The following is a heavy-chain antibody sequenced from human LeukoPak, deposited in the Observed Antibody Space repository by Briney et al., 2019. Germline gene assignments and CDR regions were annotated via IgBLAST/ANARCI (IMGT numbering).Heavy chain of an antibody. D-gene: IGHD5-18*01. CDR2: INHSGSN. CDR1: GGSFSGYY. Sequence: SETLSLPCAVYGGSFSGYYWSWIRQPPGKGLECIGEINHSGSNNYNPPLKGRVTISVDTSKNQFSLKLSSVTAADTAVYYCARGGGYSYGLDYWGQGTLVTVSS. CDR3: ARGGGYSYGLDY. J-gene: IGHJ4*02. V-gene: IGHV4-34*01.